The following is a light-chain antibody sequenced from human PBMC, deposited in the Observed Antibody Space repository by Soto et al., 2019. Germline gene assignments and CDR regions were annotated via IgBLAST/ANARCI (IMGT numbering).Light chain of an antibody. CDR2: YDD. CDR3: AAWDDSLNALV. CDR1: SSNIGNNA. J-gene: IGLJ2*01. V-gene: IGLV1-36*01. Sequence: QAVVTQPPSVSDAPRQRVTISCSGSSSNIGNNAVNWYQQLPGKAPKLLIYYDDLLPSGVSDRFSGSKSGTSASLAISGLQSEDEADYYCAAWDDSLNALVFGGGTQLTVL.